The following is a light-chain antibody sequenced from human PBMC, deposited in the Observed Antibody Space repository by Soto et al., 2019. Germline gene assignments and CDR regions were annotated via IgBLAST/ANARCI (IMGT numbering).Light chain of an antibody. Sequence: DIQMTQSPPTLSASAGDRVTITCRASQSVDNWLAWYQQKPGKAPELLIYDAFSLKSGVSSRFSGSRSGTEFALTISSLQPDDSATYYCQRYDSPPPTFGQGTKVDIK. CDR2: DAF. V-gene: IGKV1-5*01. CDR1: QSVDNW. J-gene: IGKJ1*01. CDR3: QRYDSPPPT.